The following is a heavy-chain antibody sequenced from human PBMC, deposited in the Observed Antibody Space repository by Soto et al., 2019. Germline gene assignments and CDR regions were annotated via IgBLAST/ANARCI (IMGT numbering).Heavy chain of an antibody. CDR3: ARVRSGWGIDY. Sequence: QLHLQESGSGLVKPSQTLSLTCAVSGGSISSGGYSWSWIRQPPGKGLNYIGYIYHSGSPYYNPSLRSRVTISVDRSKNQSSLKLSSVTAADTAVYYCARVRSGWGIDYWGQATLVTVSS. CDR2: IYHSGSP. D-gene: IGHD6-19*01. V-gene: IGHV4-30-2*01. CDR1: GGSISSGGYS. J-gene: IGHJ4*02.